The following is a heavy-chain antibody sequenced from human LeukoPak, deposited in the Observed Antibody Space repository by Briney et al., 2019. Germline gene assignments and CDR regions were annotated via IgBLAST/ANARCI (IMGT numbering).Heavy chain of an antibody. CDR2: ISSSSNTI. J-gene: IGHJ4*02. V-gene: IGHV3-48*02. CDR3: ARVPRPYYYDSSGYYGYFDY. Sequence: GGSLRLSCAASGFTFSSYAISWVRQAPGKGLEWVSYISSSSNTIYYADSVKGRFTISRENAKNSLYLQMNSLRDEDTAVYYCARVPRPYYYDSSGYYGYFDYWGQGTLVTVSS. CDR1: GFTFSSYA. D-gene: IGHD3-22*01.